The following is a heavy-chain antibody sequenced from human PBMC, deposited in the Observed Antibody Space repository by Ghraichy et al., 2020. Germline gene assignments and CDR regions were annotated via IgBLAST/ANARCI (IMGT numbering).Heavy chain of an antibody. V-gene: IGHV3-48*03. CDR1: GFTFSSYE. J-gene: IGHJ4*02. CDR3: ARGRWLQWYYFDY. D-gene: IGHD5-24*01. Sequence: GASLRLSCAASGFTFSSYEMNWVRQAPGKGLEWVSYISSSGSTIYYADSVKGRFTISRDNAKNSLYLQMNSLRAEDTAVYYCARGRWLQWYYFDYWGQGTLVTVSS. CDR2: ISSSGSTI.